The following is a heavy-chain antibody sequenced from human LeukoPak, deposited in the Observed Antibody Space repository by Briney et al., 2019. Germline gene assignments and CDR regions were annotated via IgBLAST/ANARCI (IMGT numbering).Heavy chain of an antibody. CDR1: GGSINGSTYY. V-gene: IGHV4-39*01. Sequence: SETLSLTCTVSGGSINGSTYYWGWIRQPPGKGLEWIGNIYHTGRTFSNPSLKSRVTVSVDTSKNQFSLKLNSVTAADTAVYYCARRLYGSSWRDYWGQGILVTVSS. D-gene: IGHD6-13*01. CDR3: ARRLYGSSWRDY. J-gene: IGHJ4*02. CDR2: IYHTGRT.